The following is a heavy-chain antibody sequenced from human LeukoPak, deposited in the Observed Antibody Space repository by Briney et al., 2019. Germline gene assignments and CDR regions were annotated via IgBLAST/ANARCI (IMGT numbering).Heavy chain of an antibody. V-gene: IGHV3-7*03. CDR3: ARSLPYGTTWYGRSDF. CDR2: INQDGGEK. Sequence: GGSLRLSCAASGFTVGSYWMSWVRQAPGKGLEWVANINQDGGEKYYVDSVRGRFTISRDNAMNSLYLQMNSLRAEDTAIYYCARSLPYGTTWYGRSDFWGQGTLVTVSS. D-gene: IGHD6-13*01. J-gene: IGHJ4*02. CDR1: GFTVGSYW.